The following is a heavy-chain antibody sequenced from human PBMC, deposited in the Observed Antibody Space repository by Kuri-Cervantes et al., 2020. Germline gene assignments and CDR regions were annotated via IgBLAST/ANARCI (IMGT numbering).Heavy chain of an antibody. CDR1: GFTFDDYT. V-gene: IGHV3-43*01. J-gene: IGHJ4*02. CDR2: ISWDGGST. D-gene: IGHD6-19*01. Sequence: GESLKISCAASGFTFDDYTMHWVRQAPGKGLEWVSLISWDGGSTYYADSVKGRFTISRDNSKNSLYLQMNSLRTEDTALYYCAKGGIAVAGDYFDYWGQGTLVAVSS. CDR3: AKGGIAVAGDYFDY.